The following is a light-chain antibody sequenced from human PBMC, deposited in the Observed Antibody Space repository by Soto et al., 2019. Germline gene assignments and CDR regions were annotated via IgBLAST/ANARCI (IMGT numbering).Light chain of an antibody. J-gene: IGKJ4*01. Sequence: IQMTQSPSSLSASVGDRVTITCRSSQSISSYLNWYQQKPGKAPKLLIYAASSLQSGVPSRFSGSGSGTYFTLSISSLQREDFATYYCQQSYLTPLTFGGGTKVEIK. CDR1: QSISSY. CDR3: QQSYLTPLT. V-gene: IGKV1-39*01. CDR2: AAS.